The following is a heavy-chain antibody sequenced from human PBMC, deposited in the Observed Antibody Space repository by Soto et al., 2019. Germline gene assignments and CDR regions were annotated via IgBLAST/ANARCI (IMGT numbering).Heavy chain of an antibody. J-gene: IGHJ4*02. CDR1: GFTFSSYA. D-gene: IGHD2-2*01. V-gene: IGHV3-30-3*01. CDR2: ISYDGNNK. Sequence: QVQLVESGGGVVQPGRSLRLSCAASGFTFSSYAMHWVRQAPGKGLEWVAVISYDGNNKYYADSVKGRFTISRDNSKNRRYLQMNSLRAEDTAVYYCARARLDTPALDYWGQGTLVTVSS. CDR3: ARARLDTPALDY.